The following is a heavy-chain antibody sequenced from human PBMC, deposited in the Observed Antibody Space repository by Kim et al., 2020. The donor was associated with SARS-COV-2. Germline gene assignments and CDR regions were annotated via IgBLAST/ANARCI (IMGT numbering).Heavy chain of an antibody. J-gene: IGHJ4*02. Sequence: SETLSLTCTVSGASISSGGYYWSWLRQHPGKGLEWIGYIYYSGTTYYNPSLTSRVTISVDTSKNQFSLKLSSVTAADTAVYYCARGMVRGGWGVYYFDYWGQGTLVTVSS. V-gene: IGHV4-31*03. D-gene: IGHD3-10*01. CDR2: IYYSGTT. CDR1: GASISSGGYY. CDR3: ARGMVRGGWGVYYFDY.